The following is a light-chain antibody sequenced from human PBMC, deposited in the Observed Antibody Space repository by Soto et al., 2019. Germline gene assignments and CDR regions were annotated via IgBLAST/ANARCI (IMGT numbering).Light chain of an antibody. CDR1: SSDVGGYNH. CDR3: SSYTASITVV. CDR2: DVS. J-gene: IGLJ2*01. V-gene: IGLV2-14*03. Sequence: QSALTQPASVSGSPGQSITISCTGTSSDVGGYNHVSWYQQHPGKAPKLMIYDVSNRPSGVSNRFSGSKSGITASLTISGLQADDEADYYCSSYTASITVVFGGGTKLTVL.